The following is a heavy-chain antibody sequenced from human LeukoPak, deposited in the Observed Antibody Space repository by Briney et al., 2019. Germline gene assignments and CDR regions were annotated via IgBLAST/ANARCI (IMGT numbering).Heavy chain of an antibody. J-gene: IGHJ4*02. Sequence: GGSLRLSCAASGFNVSSNYMIWVRQAPGKGLEWVSVLYGAGSTYYADSVKGRFTISRHDSQNTLFLQMNSLRAEDTAVYYCARGGTPGFSTGRIDYWGQGTLVTVSS. V-gene: IGHV3-53*04. CDR3: ARGGTPGFSTGRIDY. CDR1: GFNVSSNY. CDR2: LYGAGST. D-gene: IGHD6-19*01.